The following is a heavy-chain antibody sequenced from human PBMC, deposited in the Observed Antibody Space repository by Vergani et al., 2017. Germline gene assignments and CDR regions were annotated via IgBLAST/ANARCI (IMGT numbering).Heavy chain of an antibody. J-gene: IGHJ6*02. D-gene: IGHD2-15*01. CDR3: SRDLLKGLDV. CDR1: GFLFSSYW. V-gene: IGHV3-74*01. CDR2: IRNDGSVT. Sequence: EVQLMESGGGLVQPGGSLRLSCAVSGFLFSSYWMHWVRQAPGKGLVWVSRIRNDGSVTVYADSVKGRFTISIDSATNTLYLQMNNLRGDDTAVYYFSRDLLKGLDVWGQGTTVTVSS.